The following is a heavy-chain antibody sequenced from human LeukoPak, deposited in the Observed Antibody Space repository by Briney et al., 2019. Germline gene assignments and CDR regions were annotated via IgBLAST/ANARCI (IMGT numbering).Heavy chain of an antibody. J-gene: IGHJ4*02. CDR2: ISYDGSNE. V-gene: IGHV3-30*18. CDR1: GFTFSRYG. Sequence: GGSLRLSCAASGFTFSRYGMHWVRQAPGKGLEWVAVISYDGSNEYYADSVKGRFTISRDNSKNTLYLQMNSLRAEDTAVYYCAKEWDYYDSSGYYFAPDYWGQGTLVTVSS. D-gene: IGHD3-22*01. CDR3: AKEWDYYDSSGYYFAPDY.